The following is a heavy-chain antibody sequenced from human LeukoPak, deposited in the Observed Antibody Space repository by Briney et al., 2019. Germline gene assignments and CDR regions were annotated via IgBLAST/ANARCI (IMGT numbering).Heavy chain of an antibody. CDR3: AKGRYNYDY. Sequence: HPGGSLRLSCAASGFTFDDYTMHWVRQAPGKGLEWVSAISGSGGSTYYADSVKGRFTISRDNSKNTLYLQLNSLRAEDTAIYYCAKGRYNYDYWGQGTLVTVSS. D-gene: IGHD5-18*01. CDR1: GFTFDDYT. CDR2: ISGSGGST. J-gene: IGHJ4*02. V-gene: IGHV3-23*01.